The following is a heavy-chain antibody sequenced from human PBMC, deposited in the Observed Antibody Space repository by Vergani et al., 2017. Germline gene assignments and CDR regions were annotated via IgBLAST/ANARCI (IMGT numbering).Heavy chain of an antibody. V-gene: IGHV4-39*01. CDR1: GGSISSSSYY. Sequence: QLQLQESGPGLVKPSETLSLTCTVSGGSISSSSYYWGWIRQPPGKGLEWIGSIYYSGSTYYNPSFKSRVTISVDTSKNQFSLKLSSVTAADTAVYYCARHGRTGTWYYFDYWGQGTLVTVSS. CDR2: IYYSGST. CDR3: ARHGRTGTWYYFDY. J-gene: IGHJ4*02. D-gene: IGHD1-7*01.